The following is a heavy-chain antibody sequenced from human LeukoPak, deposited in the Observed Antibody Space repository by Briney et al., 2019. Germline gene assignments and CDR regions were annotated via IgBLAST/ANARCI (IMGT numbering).Heavy chain of an antibody. J-gene: IGHJ3*02. Sequence: ETLSLTCTVSGGSISGYYWSWIRQPPGKGLEWIGYIYYSGNTNYNPSLKSRVTILVDMSKNQFSLRLSSVTAADTAVYYCATTVARIAVAGEWALDIWGQGTMVTVSS. CDR1: GGSISGYY. D-gene: IGHD6-19*01. V-gene: IGHV4-59*01. CDR2: IYYSGNT. CDR3: ATTVARIAVAGEWALDI.